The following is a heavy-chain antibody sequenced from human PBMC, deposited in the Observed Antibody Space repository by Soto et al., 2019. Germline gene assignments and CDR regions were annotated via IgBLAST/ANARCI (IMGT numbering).Heavy chain of an antibody. CDR2: IDPSDSYT. CDR3: ARRPRASSDIVVELAYYYYGMDV. J-gene: IGHJ6*02. CDR1: GYSFTSYW. V-gene: IGHV5-10-1*01. Sequence: PGESLKISCKGSGYSFTSYWISWVRQMPGKGLEWMGRIDPSDSYTNYSPSFQGHVTISADKSISTAYLQWSSLKASDTAMYYCARRPRASSDIVVELAYYYYGMDVRCPGTTVTVSS. D-gene: IGHD2-2*01.